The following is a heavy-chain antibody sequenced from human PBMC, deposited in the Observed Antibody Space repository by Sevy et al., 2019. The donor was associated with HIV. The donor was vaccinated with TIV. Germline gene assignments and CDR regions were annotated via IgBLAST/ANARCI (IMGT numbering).Heavy chain of an antibody. J-gene: IGHJ6*02. CDR2: IYYSGST. CDR3: ARGPTYYDILTGHDFYGMDV. CDR1: GGSVSSGSYY. V-gene: IGHV4-61*01. Sequence: SETLSLTCTVSGGSVSSGSYYWSWIRQPPGKGLEWIGYIYYSGSTNYNPSLKSRVTISVDTSKNQFSLKLSSVTAADAAVYYCARGPTYYDILTGHDFYGMDVWGQWTTVTVSS. D-gene: IGHD3-9*01.